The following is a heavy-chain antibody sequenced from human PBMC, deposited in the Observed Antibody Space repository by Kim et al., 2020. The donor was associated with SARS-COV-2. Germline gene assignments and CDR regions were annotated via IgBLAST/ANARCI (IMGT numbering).Heavy chain of an antibody. D-gene: IGHD2-2*01. CDR1: GGSISSSSYY. J-gene: IGHJ4*02. CDR2: IYYSGST. Sequence: SETLSLTCTVSGGSISSSSYYWGWIRQPPGKGLEWIGSIYYSGSTYYNPSLKSRVTISVDTSKNQFSLKLSSVTAADTAVYYCARHSSSGIGSYFDYWGQGTLVTVSS. V-gene: IGHV4-39*01. CDR3: ARHSSSGIGSYFDY.